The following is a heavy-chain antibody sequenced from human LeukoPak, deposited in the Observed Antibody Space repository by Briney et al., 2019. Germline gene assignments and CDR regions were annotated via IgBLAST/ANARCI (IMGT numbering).Heavy chain of an antibody. CDR3: AKGGIRIAARRTPNWFDP. Sequence: GGSLRLSCAASGFTFSSYAMSWVRQAPGKGLEWVSAISGSGGSTYYADSVKGQFTISRDNSKNTLYLQMNSLRAEDTAVYYCAKGGIRIAARRTPNWFDPWGQGTLVTVSS. CDR1: GFTFSSYA. CDR2: ISGSGGST. V-gene: IGHV3-23*01. D-gene: IGHD6-6*01. J-gene: IGHJ5*02.